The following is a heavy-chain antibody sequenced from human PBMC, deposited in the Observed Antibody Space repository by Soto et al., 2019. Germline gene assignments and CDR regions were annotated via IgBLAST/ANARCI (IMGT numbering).Heavy chain of an antibody. CDR2: INPNGGRT. CDR1: GLTFTTYY. D-gene: IGHD2-15*01. Sequence: QVQLVQSGADVKKPGASVKISCKASGLTFTTYYMHWVRQAPGQGLEWVGIINPNGGRTTYAQKFHGRLTMSADTSTTTVYMDLSSLRSEDTAIYYCARDYPGGKNFDYWGQGTLVTVSS. J-gene: IGHJ4*02. V-gene: IGHV1-46*01. CDR3: ARDYPGGKNFDY.